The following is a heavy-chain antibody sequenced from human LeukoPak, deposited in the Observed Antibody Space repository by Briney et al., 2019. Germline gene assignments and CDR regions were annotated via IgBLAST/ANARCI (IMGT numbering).Heavy chain of an antibody. V-gene: IGHV1-2*02. CDR2: INPNSGGT. CDR3: ARGPFGELYWVDY. Sequence: ASVKVSCKASGYTFTNYYMHWVRQAPGQGLEWMGWINPNSGGTNYAQRFQGRVTLTRDTSINTAYMELSRLRSDDTAVYYCARGPFGELYWVDYWGQGTLVTVSS. CDR1: GYTFTNYY. J-gene: IGHJ4*02. D-gene: IGHD3-10*01.